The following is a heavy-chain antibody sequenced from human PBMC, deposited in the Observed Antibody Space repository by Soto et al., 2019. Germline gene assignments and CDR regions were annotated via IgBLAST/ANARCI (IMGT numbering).Heavy chain of an antibody. CDR3: AGGAATAPGGKIQH. V-gene: IGHV3-23*01. D-gene: IGHD2-15*01. CDR2: ISGSGGST. J-gene: IGHJ1*01. Sequence: EVQLLESGGGLVQPGGSLSLSCAASGFTFSSYAMSWVRQAPGKGLEWVSAISGSGGSTYYADSVKGRFTISRDNSKNTLYLQMNRLRAEDTAVYYCAGGAATAPGGKIQHWGQGTLVTVSS. CDR1: GFTFSSYA.